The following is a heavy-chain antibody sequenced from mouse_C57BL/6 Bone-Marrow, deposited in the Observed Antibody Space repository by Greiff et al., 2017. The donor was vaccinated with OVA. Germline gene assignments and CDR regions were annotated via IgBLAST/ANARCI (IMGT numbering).Heavy chain of an antibody. CDR2: IYPGDGDT. J-gene: IGHJ1*03. CDR3: ASLLSITTVVATKYFDV. Sequence: QVQLQQSGPELVKPGASVKISCKASGYAFSSSWMNWVKQRPGKGLGWIGRIYPGDGDTNYNGKFKGKATLTADKSSSTAYMQLSSLTSEDSAVYFCASLLSITTVVATKYFDVWGTGTTVTVSS. D-gene: IGHD1-1*01. V-gene: IGHV1-82*01. CDR1: GYAFSSSW.